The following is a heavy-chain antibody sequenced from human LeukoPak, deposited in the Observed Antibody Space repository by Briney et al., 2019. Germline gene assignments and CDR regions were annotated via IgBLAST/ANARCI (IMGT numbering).Heavy chain of an antibody. Sequence: GASVKVSCKASGYTFTSYYMHWVRQAPGQGLEWMGLINPSGGSTSYAQKFQGRVTMTRDTSTSTVYMELSSLRSEDTAVYYCARVGQLVQVDYWGQGTLVAVSS. V-gene: IGHV1-46*03. CDR1: GYTFTSYY. J-gene: IGHJ4*02. CDR3: ARVGQLVQVDY. CDR2: INPSGGST. D-gene: IGHD6-13*01.